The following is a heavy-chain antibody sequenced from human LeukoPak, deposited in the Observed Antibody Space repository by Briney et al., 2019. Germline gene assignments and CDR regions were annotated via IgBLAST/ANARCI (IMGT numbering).Heavy chain of an antibody. CDR2: TIPIFGTA. D-gene: IGHD3-22*01. J-gene: IGHJ4*02. Sequence: GSSVKVSCKASRGTFSSYAISWVRQAPGQGLEWMGGTIPIFGTANYAQKFQGRVTISADESTSTAYMELSSLRSEDTAIYYCARGGHVRVYDNSAYYGHEWGQGTLVTVSS. CDR3: ARGGHVRVYDNSAYYGHE. CDR1: RGTFSSYA. V-gene: IGHV1-69*01.